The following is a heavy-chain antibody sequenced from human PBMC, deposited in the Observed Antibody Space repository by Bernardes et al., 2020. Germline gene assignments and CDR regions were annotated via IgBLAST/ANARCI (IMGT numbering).Heavy chain of an antibody. CDR1: GFTFDDYG. Sequence: GGSLRLSCAASGFTFDDYGMSWVRQAPGKGLEWVSGINWNGGSTGYADSVKGRFTISRDNAKNSLYLQMNSLRAEDTALYHCARDRWLSRAGWFDPWGQGTLVTVSS. D-gene: IGHD2-15*01. J-gene: IGHJ5*02. CDR2: INWNGGST. CDR3: ARDRWLSRAGWFDP. V-gene: IGHV3-20*01.